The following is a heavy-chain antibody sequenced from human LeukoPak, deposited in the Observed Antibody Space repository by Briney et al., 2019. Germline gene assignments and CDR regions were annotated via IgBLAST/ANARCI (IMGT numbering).Heavy chain of an antibody. CDR3: ANEIRPNDY. J-gene: IGHJ4*02. V-gene: IGHV3-23*01. CDR2: ISISGDTT. CDR1: GFTFSSHA. D-gene: IGHD4-17*01. Sequence: PGGSLRLSCGASGFTFSSHAMTWVRRAPGKGLEWVSAISISGDTTYYADAVKGRFTISRDNSKNTVYLQMNSLRAEDTAVYYCANEIRPNDYWGQGTLVTVSS.